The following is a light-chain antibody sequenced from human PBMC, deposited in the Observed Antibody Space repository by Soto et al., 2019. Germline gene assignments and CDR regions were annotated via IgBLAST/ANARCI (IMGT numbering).Light chain of an antibody. CDR2: EVN. CDR1: SSDIGAYNY. J-gene: IGLJ2*01. CDR3: TSYGGRDNLI. V-gene: IGLV2-8*01. Sequence: ALTQPPSASGSPGQSVTLSCTGTSSDIGAYNYVSWFQQHPGEAPKLIISEVNKRPSGVPNRFSGSKSGNTASLTVSGLQAEDEADYYCTSYGGRDNLIFGGGTKLTVL.